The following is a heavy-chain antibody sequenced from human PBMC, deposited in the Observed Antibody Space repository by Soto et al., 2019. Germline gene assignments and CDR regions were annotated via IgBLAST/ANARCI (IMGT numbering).Heavy chain of an antibody. V-gene: IGHV4-59*05. J-gene: IGHJ6*02. CDR1: GGSISSYY. Sequence: SETLSLTCTVSGGSISSYYWSWIWQRPGQGLEWIWSIFYSGSTYYNPSLKSRVTISVDTSKDQFSLKLSSVTAADTAVYYCARHLTYCSAGSCYSDFPYYGMDVWGQGTTVTVSS. CDR2: IFYSGST. D-gene: IGHD2-15*01. CDR3: ARHLTYCSAGSCYSDFPYYGMDV.